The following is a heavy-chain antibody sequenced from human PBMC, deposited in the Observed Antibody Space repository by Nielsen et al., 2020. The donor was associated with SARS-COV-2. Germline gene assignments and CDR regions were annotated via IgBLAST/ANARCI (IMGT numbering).Heavy chain of an antibody. V-gene: IGHV3-73*01. D-gene: IGHD3/OR15-3a*01. Sequence: GESLKISCAASGFTFSGSAMHWVRQASGKGLEWVGRIRSKANSYATAYAASVKGRFTISRDDSKNTAYLQMNSLRAEDTAVYYCARCVFGTLFGLDPWGQGTLVTVSS. CDR1: GFTFSGSA. CDR2: IRSKANSYAT. CDR3: ARCVFGTLFGLDP. J-gene: IGHJ5*02.